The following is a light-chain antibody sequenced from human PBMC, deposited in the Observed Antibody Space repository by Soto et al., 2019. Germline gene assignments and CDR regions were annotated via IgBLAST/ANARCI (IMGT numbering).Light chain of an antibody. V-gene: IGKV1-5*03. J-gene: IGKJ4*01. CDR1: QSISTW. CDR3: QQYNTYPLT. Sequence: DIQMTQSHTTLSASVGDRVNITCRASQSISTWLAWYQQKPGKAPKLLIYKASSLEGGVPSRFGGSGSGTLFNITISSLHPDDFATYYCQQYNTYPLTFGGGTTVDIK. CDR2: KAS.